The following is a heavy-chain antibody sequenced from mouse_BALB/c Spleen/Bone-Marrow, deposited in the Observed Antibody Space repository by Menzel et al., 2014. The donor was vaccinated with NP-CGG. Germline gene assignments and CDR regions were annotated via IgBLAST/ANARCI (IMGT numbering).Heavy chain of an antibody. D-gene: IGHD1-1*01. J-gene: IGHJ1*01. CDR3: TRSNYGYWFFDV. Sequence: VKLMESGAELVKPGASVKLSCKASGYSFTNYYMYWVKQWPGQGLEWIGEINPSNGGTNFNEKFKSKATLTVDKSSSTAFMQLSSLTSEDYAVYCCTRSNYGYWFFDVWGAGTTVTVSS. V-gene: IGHV1S81*02. CDR2: INPSNGGT. CDR1: GYSFTNYY.